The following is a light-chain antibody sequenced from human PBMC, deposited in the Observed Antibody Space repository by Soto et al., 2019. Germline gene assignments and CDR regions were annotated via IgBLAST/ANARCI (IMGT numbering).Light chain of an antibody. CDR3: AAWDDSLNGHVV. Sequence: QPVLTQPPSASGTPGQRVTISCSGSSSNIGSNTVNWYQQLLGTAPKLLIYSNNQRPSGVPDRFSGSKSGTSASLAISGLQSEDEADYYCAAWDDSLNGHVVFGGGTKLTVL. CDR2: SNN. V-gene: IGLV1-44*01. CDR1: SSNIGSNT. J-gene: IGLJ2*01.